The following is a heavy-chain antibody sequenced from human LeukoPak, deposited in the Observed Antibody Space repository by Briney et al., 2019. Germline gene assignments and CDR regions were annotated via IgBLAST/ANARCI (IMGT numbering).Heavy chain of an antibody. D-gene: IGHD6-6*01. J-gene: IGHJ4*02. Sequence: SETLSLTCAVYGGSFSGYYWSWIRQPPGKGLEWIGEINHSGSTNYNPSLKSRVTISVDTSKNQFSLKLSSVTAADTAVYYCAVIAARHRGQDYWGQGTLATVSS. CDR2: INHSGST. CDR3: AVIAARHRGQDY. V-gene: IGHV4-34*01. CDR1: GGSFSGYY.